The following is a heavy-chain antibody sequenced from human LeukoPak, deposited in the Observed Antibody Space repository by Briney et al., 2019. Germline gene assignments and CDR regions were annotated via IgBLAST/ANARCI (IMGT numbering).Heavy chain of an antibody. D-gene: IGHD3-3*01. J-gene: IGHJ3*02. CDR2: ISESGAST. V-gene: IGHV3-23*01. Sequence: GSLRLSCSVSAFTFNTFDNFAMNWVRQAPGKGLEWVAAISESGASTYYAASVKGRFTISRDYSNNMLSLHMNSLKPDDTALYYCAGGIDLWLWAFENWGQGTMVTVSS. CDR3: AGGIDLWLWAFEN. CDR1: AFTFNTFDNFA.